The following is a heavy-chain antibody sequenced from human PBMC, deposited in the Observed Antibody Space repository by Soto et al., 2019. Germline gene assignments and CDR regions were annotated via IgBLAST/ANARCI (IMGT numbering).Heavy chain of an antibody. J-gene: IGHJ6*02. CDR2: IYYSGST. CDR3: ARRRYNWNNDYYYGMDV. D-gene: IGHD1-20*01. Sequence: QLQLQESGPGLVKPSETLSLTCTVSGGSISSSSYYWGWIRQPPGKGLEWIGSIYYSGSTCYNPSLKRRVTVSVDTSKNQCSLKLSSVTAADTAVYYCARRRYNWNNDYYYGMDVWGQGTTVTVSS. V-gene: IGHV4-39*01. CDR1: GGSISSSSYY.